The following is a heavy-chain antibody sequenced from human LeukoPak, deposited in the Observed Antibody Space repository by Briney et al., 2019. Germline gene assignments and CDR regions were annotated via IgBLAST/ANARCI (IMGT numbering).Heavy chain of an antibody. Sequence: ASVKVSCKASAYTFTTSYINWVRQAVGQGLEWMGWVSAYNGKTSYAQRFQGRVTMTTDSSTSTAYMDLASLRSDDTAVYYCARGGTFYLSIDYWGQGSLVTVSS. D-gene: IGHD1-26*01. CDR3: ARGGTFYLSIDY. V-gene: IGHV1-18*01. J-gene: IGHJ4*02. CDR1: AYTFTTSY. CDR2: VSAYNGKT.